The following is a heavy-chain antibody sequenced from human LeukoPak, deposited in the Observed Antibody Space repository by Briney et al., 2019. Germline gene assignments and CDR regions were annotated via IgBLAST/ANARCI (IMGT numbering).Heavy chain of an antibody. CDR2: ISTHNGNA. CDR1: GYSFSDYG. D-gene: IGHD1-26*01. CDR3: ARVKGGSYQYYFDY. V-gene: IGHV1-18*01. J-gene: IGHJ4*02. Sequence: ASVKVSCKTSGYSFSDYGITWVRQAPGQGLEWLGWISTHNGNANSAQKFQDRLIMTTDTATSTAYMELSSLRSEDTAVYYCARVKGGSYQYYFDYWGQGTLVTVSS.